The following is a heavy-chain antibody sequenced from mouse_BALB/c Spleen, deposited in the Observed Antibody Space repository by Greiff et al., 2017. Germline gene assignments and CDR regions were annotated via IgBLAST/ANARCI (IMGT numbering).Heavy chain of an antibody. J-gene: IGHJ3*01. V-gene: IGHV2-6-4*01. CDR1: GFSLSRYS. D-gene: IGHD2-4*01. CDR2: IWGGGST. CDR3: ASPIYYDYVFAY. Sequence: VKLMESGPGLVAPSQSLSITCTVSGFSLSRYSVHWVRQPPGKGLEWLGMIWGGGSTDYNSALKSRLSISKDNSKGQVFLKMNSLQTDDTAMYYCASPIYYDYVFAYWGQGTLVTVSA.